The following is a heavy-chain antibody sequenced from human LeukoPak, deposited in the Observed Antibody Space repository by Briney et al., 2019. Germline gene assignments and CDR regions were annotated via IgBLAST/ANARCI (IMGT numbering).Heavy chain of an antibody. Sequence: GGSLRLSCTASGFTFGDYAMSWFRQAPGKGLEWVGFIRSKAYGGTTEYAASVKGRFTISRDDSKSIAYLQMNSLKTEDTAVYYCTRDPSGYSYGFGYWGQGTLVTVSS. D-gene: IGHD5-18*01. CDR1: GFTFGDYA. V-gene: IGHV3-49*03. CDR2: IRSKAYGGTT. CDR3: TRDPSGYSYGFGY. J-gene: IGHJ4*02.